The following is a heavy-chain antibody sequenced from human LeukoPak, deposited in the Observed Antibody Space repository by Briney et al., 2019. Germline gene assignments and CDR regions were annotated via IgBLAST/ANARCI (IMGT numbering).Heavy chain of an antibody. CDR2: IPYDGSNK. CDR3: AKDRISGWRYYFDY. D-gene: IGHD6-19*01. J-gene: IGHJ4*02. Sequence: GGSLRLSCAASGFTFSSYGMHWVRQAPGKGLEWVAVIPYDGSNKYYADSVKGRFTISRDNSKNTLYLQMNSLRAEDTAVYYCAKDRISGWRYYFDYWGQGTLVTVSS. V-gene: IGHV3-30*18. CDR1: GFTFSSYG.